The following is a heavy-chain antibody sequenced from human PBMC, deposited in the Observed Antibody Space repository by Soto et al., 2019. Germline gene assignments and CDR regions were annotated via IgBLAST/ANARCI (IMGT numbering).Heavy chain of an antibody. CDR3: APKPRHCTGISCYIVD. V-gene: IGHV3-23*01. Sequence: EVQLLESGGGLVQPGGSLRLSCAASGFTFNTYSLIWVRHPPRKGLEWVSTISGRGDSTYYADSVEGRFTISRDNSKNTLFLRMNTVSAEDTTVYYCAPKPRHCTGISCYIVDWGQGTLVTLSS. CDR2: ISGRGDST. J-gene: IGHJ4*02. CDR1: GFTFNTYS. D-gene: IGHD2-2*02.